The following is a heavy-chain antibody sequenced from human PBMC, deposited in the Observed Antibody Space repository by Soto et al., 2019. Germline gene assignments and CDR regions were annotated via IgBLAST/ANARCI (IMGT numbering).Heavy chain of an antibody. CDR1: GYTFTSYG. CDR2: ISAYNGNT. Sequence: QVQLVQSGAEVKKPGASVKVSCKASGYTFTSYGISWVRQAPGQGLEWMGWISAYNGNTNYAQKLQGRVTMTTDTSTSTAYMELRSLRSDDTAVYYCARDQADELYYDILTGYYPFYYYYMDVWGKGTTVTVSS. D-gene: IGHD3-9*01. CDR3: ARDQADELYYDILTGYYPFYYYYMDV. V-gene: IGHV1-18*01. J-gene: IGHJ6*03.